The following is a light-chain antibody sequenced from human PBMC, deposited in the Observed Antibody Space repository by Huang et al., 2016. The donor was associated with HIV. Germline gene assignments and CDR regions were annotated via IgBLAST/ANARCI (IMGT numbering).Light chain of an antibody. CDR3: QQYNNWPPWT. CDR2: DAS. J-gene: IGKJ1*01. Sequence: EVVMTQSPVTLSVSPGERCTLSCRASQSVNNKLAWFQQKPGQAPRLLIHDASIRATGIPDRFSGSGSGTEFTLTISSLQSEDFAVYYCQQYNNWPPWTFGQGTKVEIK. V-gene: IGKV3-15*01. CDR1: QSVNNK.